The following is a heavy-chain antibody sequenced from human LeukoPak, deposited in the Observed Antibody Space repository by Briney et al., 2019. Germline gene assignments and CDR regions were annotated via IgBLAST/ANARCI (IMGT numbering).Heavy chain of an antibody. D-gene: IGHD2-15*01. CDR3: AKGDIVYYDYYFDY. Sequence: GGSLRLSCAASGFTFSSYAMSWVRQAPGKGLEWVSAISGSGGSTYYADSVKGWFTISRDNSKNTLYLQMNSLRAEDTAVYYCAKGDIVYYDYYFDYWGQGTLVTVSS. CDR1: GFTFSSYA. V-gene: IGHV3-23*01. J-gene: IGHJ4*02. CDR2: ISGSGGST.